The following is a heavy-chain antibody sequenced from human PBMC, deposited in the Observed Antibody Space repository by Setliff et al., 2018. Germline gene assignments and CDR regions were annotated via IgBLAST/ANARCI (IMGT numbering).Heavy chain of an antibody. CDR2: FSPYTGNT. J-gene: IGHJ4*02. D-gene: IGHD2-8*01. V-gene: IGHV1-18*01. CDR1: GYTFINFG. CDR3: SRLVRFCTRTTCQRLSGDDF. Sequence: ASVKVSCKASGYTFINFGISWVRQAPGQGLEWVGWFSPYTGNTYYAPRLQDRVTLTADTSTNTAYMELRSLISDDTAVYYCSRLVRFCTRTTCQRLSGDDFWGQGTQVTVSS.